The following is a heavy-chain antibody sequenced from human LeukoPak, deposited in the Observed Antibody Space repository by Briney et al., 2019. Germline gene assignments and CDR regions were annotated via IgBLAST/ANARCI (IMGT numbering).Heavy chain of an antibody. CDR1: GYSFTSYW. CDR3: AKIDRQYCSRSSCYALDY. V-gene: IGHV5-51*01. J-gene: IGHJ4*02. Sequence: GESLKISCKCSGYSFTSYWIGWVRQMPGKGLEWMGIIYPGDSDTRYSPSFQGQVTISADKSISTAYLQWSSLEASDTAMYYCAKIDRQYCSRSSCYALDYWGQGTQVTVSS. D-gene: IGHD2-2*01. CDR2: IYPGDSDT.